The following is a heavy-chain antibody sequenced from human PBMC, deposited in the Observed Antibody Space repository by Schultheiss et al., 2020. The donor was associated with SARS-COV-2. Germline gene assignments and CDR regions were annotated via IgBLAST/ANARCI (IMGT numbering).Heavy chain of an antibody. CDR2: IHKDDGSTK. CDR1: GFTFSSYS. J-gene: IGHJ4*02. D-gene: IGHD1-1*01. V-gene: IGHV3-33*08. CDR3: ARERGGNDEFDY. Sequence: GGSLRLSCAASGFTFSSYSMNWVRQAPGKGLEWVALIHKDDGSTKDYADSVKGRFTISRDNSKNTLYLQVNSLRAEDTAVYYCARERGGNDEFDYWGQGTLVTVSS.